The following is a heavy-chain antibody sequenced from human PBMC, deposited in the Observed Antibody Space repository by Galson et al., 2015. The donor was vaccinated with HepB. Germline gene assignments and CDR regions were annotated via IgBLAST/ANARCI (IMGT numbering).Heavy chain of an antibody. V-gene: IGHV3-21*01. CDR3: TRGHSGYDY. CDR2: ISTASIYI. J-gene: IGHJ4*02. Sequence: SLRLSCAASGFTFSSYTMNWVRQAPGKGLEWVSSISTASIYIYYADSVKGRFTISRDNAKNSLYLQMNSLRAEDTAVYYCTRGHSGYDYWGQGTLVTVSS. D-gene: IGHD5-12*01. CDR1: GFTFSSYT.